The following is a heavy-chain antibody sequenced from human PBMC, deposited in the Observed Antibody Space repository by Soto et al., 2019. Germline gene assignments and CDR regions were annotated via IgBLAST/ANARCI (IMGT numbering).Heavy chain of an antibody. CDR1: GFTFSSYS. D-gene: IGHD1-26*01. J-gene: IGHJ6*03. CDR3: ARGGATGEFGYYYYYMDV. V-gene: IGHV3-48*01. Sequence: GGSLRLSCAASGFTFSSYSMNWVRQAPGKGLEWVSYISSSSSTIYYADSVKGRFTISRDNAKNSLYLQMNSLRAEDTAVYYCARGGATGEFGYYYYYMDVWGKGTTVTVSS. CDR2: ISSSSSTI.